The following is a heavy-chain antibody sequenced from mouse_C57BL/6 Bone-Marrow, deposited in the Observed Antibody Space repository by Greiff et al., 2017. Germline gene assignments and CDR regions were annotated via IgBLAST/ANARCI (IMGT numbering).Heavy chain of an antibody. CDR3: ARHRYYGSSYWYFDV. J-gene: IGHJ1*03. CDR1: GYTFTSYW. Sequence: QVQLKQPGAELVKPGASVKLSCKASGYTFTSYWMHWVKQRPGQGLEWIGMIHPNSGSTNYNEKFKSKATLTVDKSSSTAYMQLSSLTSEDSAVYYCARHRYYGSSYWYFDVWGTGTTVTVSS. V-gene: IGHV1-64*01. CDR2: IHPNSGST. D-gene: IGHD1-1*01.